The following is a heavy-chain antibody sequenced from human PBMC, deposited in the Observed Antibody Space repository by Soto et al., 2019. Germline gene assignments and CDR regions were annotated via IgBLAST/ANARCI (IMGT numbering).Heavy chain of an antibody. D-gene: IGHD6-13*01. V-gene: IGHV3-9*01. CDR2: INWNSGSI. CDR1: GVPFDDYA. Sequence: SQRLSSSASGVPFDDYAMHWVRQVPGKGLEWVSGINWNSGSIGYGDSVKGRFAISRDNAKNSLHLQMNSLSAEDTAFYYCVKDESINWYSGHFRHWGQGPLVTVSS. CDR3: VKDESINWYSGHFRH. J-gene: IGHJ1*01.